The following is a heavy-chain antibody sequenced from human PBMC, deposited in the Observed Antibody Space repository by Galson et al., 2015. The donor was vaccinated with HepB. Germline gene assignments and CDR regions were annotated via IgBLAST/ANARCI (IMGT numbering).Heavy chain of an antibody. D-gene: IGHD4-17*01. CDR2: INPNSGGT. J-gene: IGHJ3*02. CDR3: ARDQTTVTTDAVDI. CDR1: GYTFTGYY. V-gene: IGHV1-2*02. Sequence: SVKVSCKASGYTFTGYYMHWVRQAPGQGLEWMGWINPNSGGTNYAQKFQGRVTMTRDTSISTAYMELSRLRSDDTAVYYCARDQTTVTTDAVDIWGQGTMVTVSS.